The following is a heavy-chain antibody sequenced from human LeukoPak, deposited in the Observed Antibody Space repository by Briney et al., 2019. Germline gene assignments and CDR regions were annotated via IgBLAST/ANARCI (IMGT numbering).Heavy chain of an antibody. CDR1: GYKLTNNW. Sequence: GESLKISCKISGYKLTNNWIGWVRQVPGKGLEWMGLIYPGYSDGKYSPSFQGQVTLSVDASISTAYLHLSGLRASDTAIYYCATSSYYYDSSGYYETWGQGTLVTVSS. V-gene: IGHV5-51*01. CDR3: ATSSYYYDSSGYYET. J-gene: IGHJ5*02. D-gene: IGHD3-22*01. CDR2: IYPGYSDG.